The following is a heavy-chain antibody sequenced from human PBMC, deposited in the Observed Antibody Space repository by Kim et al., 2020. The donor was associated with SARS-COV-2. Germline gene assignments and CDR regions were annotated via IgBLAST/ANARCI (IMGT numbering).Heavy chain of an antibody. D-gene: IGHD3-3*01. V-gene: IGHV3-7*03. Sequence: GGSLRLSCAASGFIFSSYWMSWVRQAPGKGLEWVANIKQDGSEKNYVDSVKGRFTISRDNARNSLYLQMNSLRAEDTALYYCARGLYDFWSNLPHFDYWGQGTLVTVSS. CDR1: GFIFSSYW. CDR2: IKQDGSEK. J-gene: IGHJ4*02. CDR3: ARGLYDFWSNLPHFDY.